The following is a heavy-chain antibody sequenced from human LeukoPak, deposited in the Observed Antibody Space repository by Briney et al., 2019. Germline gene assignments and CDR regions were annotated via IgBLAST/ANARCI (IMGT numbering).Heavy chain of an antibody. CDR3: AKGSQSRSIACVGY. V-gene: IGHV3-23*01. CDR1: GFTLSSYA. Sequence: GGSLRLSCAASGFTLSSYAMSWVREAPEKGLERGSAVCGSGGSPYYADSVKGRFTISRDNSKNTLYLQMNSLRAEGTDVYVCAKGSQSRSIACVGYWGQGTLVSVSS. CDR2: VCGSGGSP. J-gene: IGHJ4*02. D-gene: IGHD6-6*01.